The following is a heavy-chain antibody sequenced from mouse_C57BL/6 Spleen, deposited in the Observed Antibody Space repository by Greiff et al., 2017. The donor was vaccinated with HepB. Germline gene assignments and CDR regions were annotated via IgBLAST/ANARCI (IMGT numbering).Heavy chain of an antibody. J-gene: IGHJ2*01. CDR1: GYTFTSYW. Sequence: VQLQQPGAELVKPGASVKLSCKASGYTFTSYWMQWVKQRPGQGLEWIGEIDPSDSYTNYNQKFKGKATLTVDTSSSTAYMQLSSLTSEDSAVYYCARGRDRYYFDYWGQGTTLTVSS. CDR3: ARGRDRYYFDY. CDR2: IDPSDSYT. D-gene: IGHD3-3*01. V-gene: IGHV1-50*01.